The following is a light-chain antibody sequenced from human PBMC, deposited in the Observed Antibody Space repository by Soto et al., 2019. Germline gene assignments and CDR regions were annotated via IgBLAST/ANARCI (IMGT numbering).Light chain of an antibody. Sequence: LTQPRSVSGSPGQSVTISCTGTSSDVGGYNYVSWYQQHPGKAPKLMIYDVSKRPSGVPDRFSGSKSGNTASLTISGLQAEDEDDYYCCSYAGSYSYVFGTGTKVTVL. V-gene: IGLV2-11*01. J-gene: IGLJ1*01. CDR1: SSDVGGYNY. CDR3: CSYAGSYSYV. CDR2: DVS.